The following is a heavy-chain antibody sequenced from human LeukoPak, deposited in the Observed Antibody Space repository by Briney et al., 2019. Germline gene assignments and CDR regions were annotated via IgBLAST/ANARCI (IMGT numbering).Heavy chain of an antibody. CDR2: ISSSGSSI. V-gene: IGHV3-48*03. D-gene: IGHD5-12*01. CDR3: ARTLRGYSGNDWGFDY. Sequence: GGSLRLSCAAYGFTFSTYEMNWVRQAPGKGLEWVSYISSSGSSIFYADSVKGRFTISRDNAKNSLYLQMYSLRAEDMAVYYCARTLRGYSGNDWGFDYWGQGTLATVSS. J-gene: IGHJ4*02. CDR1: GFTFSTYE.